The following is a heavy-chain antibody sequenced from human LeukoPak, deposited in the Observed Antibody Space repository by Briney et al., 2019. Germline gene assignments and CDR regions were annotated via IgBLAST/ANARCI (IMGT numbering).Heavy chain of an antibody. CDR2: IIPILGIA. D-gene: IGHD1-26*01. CDR1: GGTFSSYA. Sequence: GASVKVSCKASGGTFSSYAISWVRQAPGQGLEWMGRIIPILGIANYAQKFQGRVTITADKSTSTAYMELGSLRSEDTAVYYCARSSGSYRDAFDIWGQGTMVTVSS. V-gene: IGHV1-69*04. CDR3: ARSSGSYRDAFDI. J-gene: IGHJ3*02.